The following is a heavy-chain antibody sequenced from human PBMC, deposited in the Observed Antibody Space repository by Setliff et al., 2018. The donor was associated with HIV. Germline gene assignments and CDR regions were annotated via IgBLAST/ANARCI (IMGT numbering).Heavy chain of an antibody. D-gene: IGHD3-10*01. V-gene: IGHV4-30-2*01. CDR1: GGTIISGAYS. J-gene: IGHJ3*02. CDR3: ARILVRGVITGGDAFDI. CDR2: IYHSGST. Sequence: SETLSLTCTVSGGTIISGAYSWSWIRPPPGKGLELIGYIYHSGSTYYNPSLKSRVTISVDRSKNQYSLKLSSVTAADTAVYYCARILVRGVITGGDAFDIWGQGTMVTVSS.